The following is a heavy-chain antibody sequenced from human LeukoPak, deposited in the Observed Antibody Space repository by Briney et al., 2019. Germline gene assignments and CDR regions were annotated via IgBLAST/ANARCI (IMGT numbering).Heavy chain of an antibody. Sequence: SETLSLTCTVSGGSIRGNAWSWIRQPPGEALVWIGNIYDNGITIHNPSLKSRVTISLDTSNQFSLRLRSVTAADTAVYYCVRARVMAFDIWGQGTMVTVSS. J-gene: IGHJ3*02. V-gene: IGHV4-59*01. CDR3: VRARVMAFDI. CDR2: IYDNGIT. CDR1: GGSIRGNA. D-gene: IGHD5/OR15-5a*01.